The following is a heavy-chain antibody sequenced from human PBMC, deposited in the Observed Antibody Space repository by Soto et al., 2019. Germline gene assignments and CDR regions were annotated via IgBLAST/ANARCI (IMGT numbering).Heavy chain of an antibody. D-gene: IGHD3-22*01. J-gene: IGHJ4*02. CDR2: IIPIFGTA. V-gene: IGHV1-69*13. CDR3: ARSTYYYDSSGYYDY. Sequence: SVKVSCKASGGTFSSYAISWVRQAPGQGLEWMGGIIPIFGTANYAQKFQGRVTITADESTSTAYMELSSLRSEDTAVYYCARSTYYYDSSGYYDYWGQGTLVTVSS. CDR1: GGTFSSYA.